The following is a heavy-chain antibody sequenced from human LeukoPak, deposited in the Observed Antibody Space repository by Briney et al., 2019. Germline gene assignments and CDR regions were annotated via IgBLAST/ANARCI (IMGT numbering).Heavy chain of an antibody. V-gene: IGHV1-8*03. D-gene: IGHD6-19*01. CDR1: GYTLTELS. Sequence: ASVKVSCKVSGYTLTELSMHWVRQAPGKGLEWMGWMNPNSGNTGYAQKFQGRVTITRNTSISTAYMELSSLRSEDTAVYYCARGRGQWLVHFYWGQGTLVTVSS. CDR3: ARGRGQWLVHFY. J-gene: IGHJ4*02. CDR2: MNPNSGNT.